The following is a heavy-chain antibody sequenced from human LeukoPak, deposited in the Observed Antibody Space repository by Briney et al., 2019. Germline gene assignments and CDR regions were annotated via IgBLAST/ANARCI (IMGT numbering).Heavy chain of an antibody. V-gene: IGHV1-69*13. CDR2: IIPIFGTA. D-gene: IGHD2-2*01. CDR3: ARVGGVPGCSSTSCYVGLFDY. Sequence: SVKVSCKASGGTFSSYAISWVRQAPGQGLEWMGGIIPIFGTANYAQKFQGRVTITADESTSTAYMELSSLRSEDTAVYYCARVGGVPGCSSTSCYVGLFDYWGQGTLVTVSS. J-gene: IGHJ4*02. CDR1: GGTFSSYA.